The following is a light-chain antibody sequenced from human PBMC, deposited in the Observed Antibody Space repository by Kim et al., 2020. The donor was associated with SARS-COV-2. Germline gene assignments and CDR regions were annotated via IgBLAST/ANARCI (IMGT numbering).Light chain of an antibody. CDR2: SRS. CDR1: QSISGN. CDR3: QQYNDWPAT. J-gene: IGKJ4*01. V-gene: IGKV3-15*01. Sequence: SASPGESTTLSCMARQSISGNLAWYQQKPGQAPRLLIYSRSTRATGIPARFSGSGSGTEFTLTISSLQSEDFALYYCQQYNDWPATFGGGTKLEI.